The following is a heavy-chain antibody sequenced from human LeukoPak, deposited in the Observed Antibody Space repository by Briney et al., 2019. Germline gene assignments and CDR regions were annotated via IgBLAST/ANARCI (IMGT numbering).Heavy chain of an antibody. CDR1: GGSISSSSYY. CDR3: AREPAADWFDP. CDR2: IYYSGST. V-gene: IGHV4-39*07. D-gene: IGHD6-25*01. J-gene: IGHJ5*02. Sequence: PSETLSLTCTVSGGSISSSSYYWGWIRQPPGKGLEWIGSIYYSGSTYYNPSLKSRVTISVDTSKNQFSLKLSSVTAADTAVYYCAREPAADWFDPWGQGTLVTVSS.